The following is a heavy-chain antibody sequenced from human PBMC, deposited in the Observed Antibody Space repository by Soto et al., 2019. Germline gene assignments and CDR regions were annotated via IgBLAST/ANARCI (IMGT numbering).Heavy chain of an antibody. Sequence: PGGSLRLSCAASGFTFSSYGMHWVRQAPGKGLEWVAVIWYDGSNKYYADSVKGRFTISRDNSKNTLCLQMNSLRAEDTAVYYCARDGGGYYYGSGTKNRYYYYGMDVWGQGTTVTVSS. CDR1: GFTFSSYG. J-gene: IGHJ6*02. CDR2: IWYDGSNK. CDR3: ARDGGGYYYGSGTKNRYYYYGMDV. V-gene: IGHV3-33*01. D-gene: IGHD3-10*01.